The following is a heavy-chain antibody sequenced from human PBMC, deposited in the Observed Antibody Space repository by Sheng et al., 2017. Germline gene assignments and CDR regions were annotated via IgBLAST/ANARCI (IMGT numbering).Heavy chain of an antibody. V-gene: IGHV3-23*04. CDR2: LGRQH. D-gene: IGHD1-26*01. CDR3: AKGVPWSTSESGFDY. CDR1: GFSFSRYG. J-gene: IGHJ4*02. Sequence: EVLLVESGGGLVPPGGALTLTCVVSGFSFSRYGIELGPPGSGEGAGVGLRYLGRQHILRRLREGPVHRLQRQLKSTLYLQMSSLTVEDSAIYYCAKGVPWSTSESGFDYWGQGTRVTVSS.